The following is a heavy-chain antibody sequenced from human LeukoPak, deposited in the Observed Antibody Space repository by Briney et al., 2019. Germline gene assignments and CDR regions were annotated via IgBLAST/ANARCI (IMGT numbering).Heavy chain of an antibody. J-gene: IGHJ4*02. CDR3: AGHHPRNTVDF. CDR2: ISDIGSI. Sequence: SQTPSLTCTVSGGSISSYYWSWIRQPPGKGLEWIAYISDIGSINYNPSLKSRVTISLETSKNQFSLKLSSVTAADTAVYYCAGHHPRNTVDFWGQGTLVTVSS. V-gene: IGHV4-59*08. CDR1: GGSISSYY. D-gene: IGHD2-8*02.